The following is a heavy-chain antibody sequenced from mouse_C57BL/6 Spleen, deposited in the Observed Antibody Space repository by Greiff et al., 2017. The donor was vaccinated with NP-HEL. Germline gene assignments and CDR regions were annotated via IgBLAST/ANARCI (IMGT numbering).Heavy chain of an antibody. CDR1: GYTFTSYW. Sequence: QVQLQQPGAELVKPGASVKMSCKASGYTFTSYWITWVKQRPGQGLEWIGDIYPGSGSTNYNEKFKSKATLTVDTSSSTAYMQLSSLTSEDSAVYDCARWGITTVVGFDYWGQGTTLTVSS. J-gene: IGHJ2*01. CDR2: IYPGSGST. D-gene: IGHD1-1*01. V-gene: IGHV1-55*01. CDR3: ARWGITTVVGFDY.